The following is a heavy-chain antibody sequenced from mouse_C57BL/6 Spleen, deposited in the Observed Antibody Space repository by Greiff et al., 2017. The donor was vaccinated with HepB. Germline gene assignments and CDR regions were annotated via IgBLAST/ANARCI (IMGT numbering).Heavy chain of an antibody. D-gene: IGHD2-2*01. V-gene: IGHV1-82*01. CDR3: ARDDGYDVAY. Sequence: LQESGPELVKPGASVKISCKASGYAFSSSWMNWVKQRPGKGLEWIGRIYPGDGDTNYNGKFKGKATLTADKSSSTAYMQLSSLTSEDSAVYFCARDDGYDVAYGGQGTTLTVSS. CDR1: GYAFSSSW. CDR2: IYPGDGDT. J-gene: IGHJ2*01.